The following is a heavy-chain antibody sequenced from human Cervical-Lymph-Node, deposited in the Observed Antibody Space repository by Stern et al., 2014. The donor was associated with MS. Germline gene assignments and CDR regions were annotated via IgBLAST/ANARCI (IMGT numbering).Heavy chain of an antibody. Sequence: QVQLQESGPGLVKPSQTLSLTYWTWVRQHPGKGLEWIGNIYYSGTTNYNPSLKSRVTISVDTSENQFSLKLSSVTAADTAVYYCARDRIFSSGYYYFDKWGQGTLGTVSS. D-gene: IGHD3-22*01. CDR3: ARDRIFSSGYYYFDK. J-gene: IGHJ4*02. CDR2: IYYSGTT. V-gene: IGHV4-31*02.